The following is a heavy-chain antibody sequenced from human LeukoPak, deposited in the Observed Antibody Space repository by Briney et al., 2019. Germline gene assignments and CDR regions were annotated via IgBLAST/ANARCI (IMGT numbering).Heavy chain of an antibody. D-gene: IGHD2-2*01. J-gene: IGHJ4*02. CDR2: ISSSSSTI. CDR3: AKDGGDIVVVPAADACFDY. V-gene: IGHV3-48*04. CDR1: GFTFSSYS. Sequence: GGSLRLSCAASGFTFSSYSMNWVRQAPGKGLEWVSYISSSSSTIYYADSVKGRFTISRDNSKNSLYLQMNSLRAEDTAVYYCAKDGGDIVVVPAADACFDYWGQGTLVTVSS.